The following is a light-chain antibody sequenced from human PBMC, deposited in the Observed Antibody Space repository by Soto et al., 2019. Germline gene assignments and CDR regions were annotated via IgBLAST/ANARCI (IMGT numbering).Light chain of an antibody. CDR3: SSYTSVSTWL. Sequence: QSALTQPASVSGSPGQSITISCAGTSGDVGGYNYVSWYQQYPGKAPKVIISEVTNRPSGVPNRFSGSKSGNTASLTISGLQAEDEADYYCSSYTSVSTWLFGGGTKLTVL. CDR1: SGDVGGYNY. CDR2: EVT. V-gene: IGLV2-14*01. J-gene: IGLJ2*01.